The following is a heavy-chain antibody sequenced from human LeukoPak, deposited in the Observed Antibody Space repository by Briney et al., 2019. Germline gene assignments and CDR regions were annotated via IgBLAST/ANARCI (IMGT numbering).Heavy chain of an antibody. CDR2: IKEDGAVK. J-gene: IGHJ4*02. D-gene: IGHD3-10*01. V-gene: IGHV3-7*02. CDR1: GFTVSRYW. CDR3: AASITMFDY. Sequence: PGGSLRLCCAASGFTVSRYWMSWVRQAPGKGLEWVANIKEDGAVKYYVESVKGRFTISRDNAKNSLYLQMNSLRAEDTAVYYCAASITMFDYWGQGTLVTVSS.